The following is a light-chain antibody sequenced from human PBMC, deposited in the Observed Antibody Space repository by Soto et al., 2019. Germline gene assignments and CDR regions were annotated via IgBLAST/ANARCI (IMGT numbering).Light chain of an antibody. CDR2: GAS. CDR1: QSVSSSY. CDR3: QQYGSSPLT. Sequence: EIVLTQSPGTLSLSPGEIATLSCRASQSVSSSYLAWYQQKPGQAPRLLIYGASSRATGIPDRFSGSGSGTDCTLTISRLEPEDFAVYYCQQYGSSPLTFGGGTKVDI. J-gene: IGKJ4*01. V-gene: IGKV3-20*01.